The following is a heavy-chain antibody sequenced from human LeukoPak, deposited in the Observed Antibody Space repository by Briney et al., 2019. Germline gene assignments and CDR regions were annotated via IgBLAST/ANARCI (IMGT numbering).Heavy chain of an antibody. CDR3: ARARGSSGYSMGAFEI. Sequence: PGVSLRLSCVASGFTFSSHGMHWLRQAPGKGLEWGAVIWSDKTNKYFADSVKGRFTISRYNSKNTLYLQMNSLRAEDTAVYDCARARGSSGYSMGAFEIWGQGPMVTVSS. CDR2: IWSDKTNK. V-gene: IGHV3-33*01. CDR1: GFTFSSHG. D-gene: IGHD3-22*01. J-gene: IGHJ3*02.